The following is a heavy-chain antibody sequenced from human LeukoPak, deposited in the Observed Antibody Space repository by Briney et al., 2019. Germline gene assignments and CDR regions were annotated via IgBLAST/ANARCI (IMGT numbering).Heavy chain of an antibody. V-gene: IGHV3-23*01. D-gene: IGHD3-16*01. J-gene: IGHJ4*02. Sequence: PGGSLRLSCAASGFTFSSYAMSWVRQAPGKGLECISGFSGSGGSTYYADSVKGRFTISRDNSKNTLYLQMNSLRAEDTAVYYCARDLGWGELPKYFDYWGQGTLVTVSS. CDR3: ARDLGWGELPKYFDY. CDR2: FSGSGGST. CDR1: GFTFSSYA.